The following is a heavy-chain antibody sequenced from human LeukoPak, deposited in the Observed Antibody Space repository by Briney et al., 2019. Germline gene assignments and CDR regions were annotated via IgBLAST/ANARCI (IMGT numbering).Heavy chain of an antibody. Sequence: GASVTVSCKASGGTFSNYAITWVRQAPGQGLEWMGGIIPIFGTANYAQKFQGRVTITTDESTSTAYMELSSLRSEDTAVYYCASCDYPVRIASHYYYYMDVWGKGTTVTVSS. V-gene: IGHV1-69*05. CDR1: GGTFSNYA. D-gene: IGHD5-12*01. CDR3: ASCDYPVRIASHYYYYMDV. CDR2: IIPIFGTA. J-gene: IGHJ6*03.